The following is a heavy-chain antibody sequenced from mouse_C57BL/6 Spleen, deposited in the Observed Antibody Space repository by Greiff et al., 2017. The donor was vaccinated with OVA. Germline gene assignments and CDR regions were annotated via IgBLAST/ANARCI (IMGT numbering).Heavy chain of an antibody. Sequence: QVQLQQPGAELVRPGSSVKLSCTASGYTFTSYWMDWVKQRPGQGLEWIGNIYPSDSETHYNQKFKDKATLTVDKSSSTAYMQLSSLTSEDSAVYYCAREYYGSSFYAMDYWGQGTSVTVSS. CDR2: IYPSDSET. V-gene: IGHV1-61*01. CDR1: GYTFTSYW. D-gene: IGHD1-1*01. J-gene: IGHJ4*01. CDR3: AREYYGSSFYAMDY.